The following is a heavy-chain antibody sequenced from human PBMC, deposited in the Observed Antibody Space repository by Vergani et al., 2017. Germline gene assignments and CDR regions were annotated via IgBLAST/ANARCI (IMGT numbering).Heavy chain of an antibody. V-gene: IGHV7-4-1*02. J-gene: IGHJ4*02. CDR2: INTNTGDP. CDR3: ARESGGVDY. CDR1: GYTFTRYA. Sequence: QVQVVQSGSELKKPGASVKLSCKASGYTFTRYALSWVRQAPGQGLEWLGWINTNTGDPTYAQAFRGRFVFSLDTSVSTAFLQISSLKAEDTAVYYCARESGGVDYWGQGTLVTVSS. D-gene: IGHD6-25*01.